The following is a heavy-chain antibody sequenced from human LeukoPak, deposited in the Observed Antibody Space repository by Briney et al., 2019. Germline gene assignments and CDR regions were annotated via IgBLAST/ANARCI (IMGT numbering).Heavy chain of an antibody. D-gene: IGHD2-15*01. CDR1: GGSISSYY. Sequence: PSETLTLTCTVSGGSISSYYWSWIRQPPGKGLEWIGYIYYSGSTNYNPSLKSRVTISVDTSKNQFSLKLSSVTAADTAVDYCARHGVVVVAAIPQSAQNWFDPWGQGTLVTVSS. V-gene: IGHV4-59*08. CDR3: ARHGVVVVAAIPQSAQNWFDP. CDR2: IYYSGST. J-gene: IGHJ5*02.